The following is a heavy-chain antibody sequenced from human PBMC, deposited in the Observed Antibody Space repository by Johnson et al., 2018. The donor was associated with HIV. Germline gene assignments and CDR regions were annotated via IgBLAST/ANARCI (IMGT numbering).Heavy chain of an antibody. J-gene: IGHJ3*02. CDR1: QFTFSSYY. CDR3: AKVVSRDGYNWGAFDI. CDR2: INWPGGST. V-gene: IGHV3-20*04. Sequence: VQLVESGGGLAQPAWSPRLSCAASQFTFSSYYMNCVRQAPGKGLEWVSGINWPGGSTGYADSAKGRFPISRDNDKNSLYLQMNRLRAEDTALYYCAKVVSRDGYNWGAFDIWGQGTMVTVSS. D-gene: IGHD5-24*01.